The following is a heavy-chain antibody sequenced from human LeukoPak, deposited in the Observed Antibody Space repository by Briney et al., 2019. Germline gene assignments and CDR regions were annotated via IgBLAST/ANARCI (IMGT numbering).Heavy chain of an antibody. CDR1: GFTFSSYW. J-gene: IGHJ4*02. Sequence: GGSLRLSCAASGFTFSSYWMSWVRQAPGKGLEWVANIKQDGSEKYYVDSVKGRFTISRDNAKNSLYLQMNSLRAEDTAVYYCARALYSSSWYTYYFDYWGQGTLVTVSS. D-gene: IGHD6-13*01. CDR3: ARALYSSSWYTYYFDY. V-gene: IGHV3-7*01. CDR2: IKQDGSEK.